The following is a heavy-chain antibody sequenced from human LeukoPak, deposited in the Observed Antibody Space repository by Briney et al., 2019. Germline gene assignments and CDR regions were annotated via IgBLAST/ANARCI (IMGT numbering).Heavy chain of an antibody. CDR3: ARLQTPGYSYGSLYYYYGMDV. D-gene: IGHD5-18*01. CDR2: ISAYNGNT. V-gene: IGHV1-18*04. J-gene: IGHJ6*04. Sequence: GVPVKVSCKASGYTFTSYGISWVRQAPGQGLEWMGWISAYNGNTNYAQKLQGRVTMTTDTSTSTAYMELRSLRSDDTAVYYCARLQTPGYSYGSLYYYYGMDVWGKGTTVTVSS. CDR1: GYTFTSYG.